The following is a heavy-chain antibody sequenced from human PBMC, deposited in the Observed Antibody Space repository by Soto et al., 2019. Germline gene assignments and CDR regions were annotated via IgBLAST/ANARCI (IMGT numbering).Heavy chain of an antibody. D-gene: IGHD3-10*01. CDR1: GGSISSSNW. V-gene: IGHV4-4*02. J-gene: IGHJ2*01. CDR2: LYHSGNT. CDR3: ARFIVGDLDL. Sequence: QVQLQESGPGLVKPSGTLSLTCAVSGGSISSSNWWSWVRQTPGKGLEWIGELYHSGNTNYNPPLTSRVTISFDNSKNQFPLKLSSVTAEGTAVYYCARFIVGDLDLWGRGSVVTVCS.